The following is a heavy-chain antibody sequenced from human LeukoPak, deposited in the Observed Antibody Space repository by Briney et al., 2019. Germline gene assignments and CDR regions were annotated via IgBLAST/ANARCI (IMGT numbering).Heavy chain of an antibody. V-gene: IGHV3-48*02. D-gene: IGHD2-15*01. J-gene: IGHJ4*02. CDR3: ARACSGASCYSDY. CDR2: ISGSGSTI. CDR1: GFTFSSYS. Sequence: GGSLRLSCAASGFTFSSYSMNWVRQAPGKGLEWLSYISGSGSTIYSADSLKGRFTISRDNANNSLYLQMNGLRDEDTAVYYCARACSGASCYSDYWGRGTLVTVSS.